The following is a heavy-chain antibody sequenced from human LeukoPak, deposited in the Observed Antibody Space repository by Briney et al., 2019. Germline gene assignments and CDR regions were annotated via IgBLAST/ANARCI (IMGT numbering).Heavy chain of an antibody. CDR3: AKGAGPPWFDP. J-gene: IGHJ5*02. CDR2: ISSTGRT. Sequence: SETLSLTCTVSGASISSDTYFWSWIRQPAGKGLEWIGRISSTGRTDYNPSLTNRVTISVDMSKNQLSMKLSSVTAADTAVYYCAKGAGPPWFDPWGQGTLVTVSS. CDR1: GASISSDTYF. V-gene: IGHV4-61*02. D-gene: IGHD6-19*01.